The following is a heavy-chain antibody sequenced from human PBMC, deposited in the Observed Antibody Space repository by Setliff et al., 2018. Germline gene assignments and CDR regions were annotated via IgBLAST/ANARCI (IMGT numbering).Heavy chain of an antibody. Sequence: GGSLRLSCAASGFTFSDHYMDWVRQAPGEGLEWVGRTRSKATSYTTEYAASVKGRFTISRDDSKTSLYLQMNSLKTEDTAVYYCARGTYLGDPYYYYYMDVWGKGTTVTVSS. CDR1: GFTFSDHY. CDR2: TRSKATSYTT. CDR3: ARGTYLGDPYYYYYMDV. D-gene: IGHD3-16*01. V-gene: IGHV3-72*01. J-gene: IGHJ6*03.